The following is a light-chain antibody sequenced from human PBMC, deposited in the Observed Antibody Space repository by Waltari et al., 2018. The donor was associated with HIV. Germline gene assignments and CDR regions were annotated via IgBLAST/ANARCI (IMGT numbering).Light chain of an antibody. CDR3: QSADSSNTYV. CDR1: ALPKKY. V-gene: IGLV3-25*03. CDR2: KDS. J-gene: IGLJ1*01. Sequence: SYELTQPPSVSVSPGQTARITCSGDALPKKYTYWYQQRPGQAPVLVIYKDSERPSGIPERFSGSSSGTTVTLNISGVQAEDEADYYCQSADSSNTYVFGTGTKVTVL.